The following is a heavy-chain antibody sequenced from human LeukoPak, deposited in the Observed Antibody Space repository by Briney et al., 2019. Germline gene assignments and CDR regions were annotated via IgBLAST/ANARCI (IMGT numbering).Heavy chain of an antibody. CDR2: ISYAGSNK. V-gene: IGHV3-30-3*01. CDR1: GFTFSSYA. J-gene: IGHJ6*02. Sequence: GGSLRLSCAASGFTFSSYAIHWVREAPGKRLGWVAVISYAGSNKYYADSVKGRFTISRDNSKNTLYLQMNSLRAEDTAVYYCASGYDILTGALPTHPYGMDVWGQGTTVTVTS. CDR3: ASGYDILTGALPTHPYGMDV. D-gene: IGHD3-9*01.